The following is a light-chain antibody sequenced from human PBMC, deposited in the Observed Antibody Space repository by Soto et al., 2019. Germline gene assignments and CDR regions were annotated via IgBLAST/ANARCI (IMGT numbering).Light chain of an antibody. Sequence: QSALTQPASVSGSPGQSITISCTRTNSDVGAHDLVSWYQHHPGKAPRLMIHGVSNRPSGVSNRFSGSKSGNTASLTISGLQAEDEADYYCSSYTTSTTVVFGGGTKLTVL. CDR2: GVS. V-gene: IGLV2-14*01. CDR1: NSDVGAHDL. CDR3: SSYTTSTTVV. J-gene: IGLJ2*01.